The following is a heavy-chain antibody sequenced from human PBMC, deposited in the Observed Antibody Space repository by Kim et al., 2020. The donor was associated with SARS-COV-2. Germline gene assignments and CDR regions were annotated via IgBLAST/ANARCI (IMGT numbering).Heavy chain of an antibody. Sequence: GGSLRLSCAASGLTFSRAGMHWVRQAPGKGLEWVTFILEDGSDKFYADSVKGRFTISRDNSRNTLSLQMSSLRAEVTAVYYCAKDKGKYYFDYWGQGTLV. CDR1: GLTFSRAG. CDR3: AKDKGKYYFDY. V-gene: IGHV3-30*18. CDR2: ILEDGSDK. J-gene: IGHJ4*02.